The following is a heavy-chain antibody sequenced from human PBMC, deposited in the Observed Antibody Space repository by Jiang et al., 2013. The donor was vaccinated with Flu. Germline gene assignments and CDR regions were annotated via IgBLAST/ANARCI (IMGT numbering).Heavy chain of an antibody. CDR3: AREHDSSGTPGY. J-gene: IGHJ4*02. V-gene: IGHV5-51*01. D-gene: IGHD3-22*01. CDR2: IYPGDSDT. Sequence: LEWMGIIYPGDSDTRYSPSFQGQVTISADKSISTAYLQWSSLKASDTAMYYCAREHDSSGTPGYWGQGTLVTVSS.